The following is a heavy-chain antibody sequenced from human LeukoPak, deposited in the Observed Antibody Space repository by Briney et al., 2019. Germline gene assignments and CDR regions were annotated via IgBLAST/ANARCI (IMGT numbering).Heavy chain of an antibody. J-gene: IGHJ4*02. Sequence: GGSLGLSCAASGFTFDDYAMHWVRQAPGRGLEWVSLISGHGDSTYYADSVKGRFTISRDNNKNSLYLQMNSLRTEDTALYYCAKDGYGDYDYWGQGTLVTVSS. CDR3: AKDGYGDYDY. CDR2: ISGHGDST. CDR1: GFTFDDYA. V-gene: IGHV3-43*02. D-gene: IGHD4-17*01.